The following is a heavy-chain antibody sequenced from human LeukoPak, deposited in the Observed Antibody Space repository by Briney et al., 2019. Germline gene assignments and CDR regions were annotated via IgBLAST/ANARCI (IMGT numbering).Heavy chain of an antibody. CDR2: ISWNSGSI. V-gene: IGHV3-9*01. CDR1: GFTFDDYA. CDR3: AKALGLDYYHYGMDV. J-gene: IGHJ6*02. Sequence: GGSLRLSCAASGFTFDDYAMHWVRQAPGKGLEWVSGISWNSGSIGYADSVKGRFTISRDNAKNSLYLQMNSLRAEDTALYYCAKALGLDYYHYGMDVWGQGTTVTVPS. D-gene: IGHD3-16*01.